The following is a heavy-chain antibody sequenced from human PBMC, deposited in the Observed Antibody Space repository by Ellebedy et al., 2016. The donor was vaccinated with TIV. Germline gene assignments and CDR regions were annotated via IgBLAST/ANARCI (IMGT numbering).Heavy chain of an antibody. V-gene: IGHV5-51*01. J-gene: IGHJ6*02. CDR1: GYSFTTSW. Sequence: GESLKISCKASGYSFTTSWIGWVRQMPGKGLEWMGIIYPDDSDTRYSPSFQGQVTISAAKYTTTVSLQWSSLRASDTAIYYCARRAELRVPMGGLDYDNYYTLDVWGQGTTVTVSS. CDR2: IYPDDSDT. D-gene: IGHD3-16*01. CDR3: ARRAELRVPMGGLDYDNYYTLDV.